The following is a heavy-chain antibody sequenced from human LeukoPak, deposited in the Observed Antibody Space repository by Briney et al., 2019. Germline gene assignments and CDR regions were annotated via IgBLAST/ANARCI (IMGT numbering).Heavy chain of an antibody. J-gene: IGHJ4*02. V-gene: IGHV4-34*01. D-gene: IGHD3-22*01. Sequence: SETLSLTCAVYGGSFSGYYWSWIRQPPGKGLEWIGEINHSGSTNYNPSLKSRVTISVDTSKNQFSLKLSSVTAADTAVYYCARSHYYDSSGYLYFDYWGQGTLVTVSS. CDR1: GGSFSGYY. CDR2: INHSGST. CDR3: ARSHYYDSSGYLYFDY.